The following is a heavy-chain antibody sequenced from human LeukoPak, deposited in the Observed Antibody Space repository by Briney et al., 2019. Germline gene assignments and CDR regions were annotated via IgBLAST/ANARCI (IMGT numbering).Heavy chain of an antibody. CDR3: ARGPKGSSWQNNWFDP. Sequence: GASVKVSCKASGYTFTSYDINWVRQATGQGLEWMGWMNPNSGNTGYAQKFQGRVTMTRNTSISTAYMELSSLRSEDTAVYYCARGPKGSSWQNNWFDPWGQGTLVTVSS. J-gene: IGHJ5*02. V-gene: IGHV1-8*01. CDR2: MNPNSGNT. CDR1: GYTFTSYD. D-gene: IGHD6-13*01.